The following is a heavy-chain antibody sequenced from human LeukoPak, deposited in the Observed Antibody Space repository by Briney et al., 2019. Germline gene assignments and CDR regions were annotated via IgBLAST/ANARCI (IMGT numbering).Heavy chain of an antibody. Sequence: PGRSLRLSCSASGFTSRNFAISWVRQAPGKGLEWVSSIGGGDTHYADSVKGRFTISRDDSRSTVDLQMSSLRAEDTAVYYCAKDGQSFNSMYDYFDSWGQGTLVTVSS. CDR1: GFTSRNFA. D-gene: IGHD2-8*01. CDR3: AKDGQSFNSMYDYFDS. CDR2: IGGGDT. V-gene: IGHV3-23*01. J-gene: IGHJ4*02.